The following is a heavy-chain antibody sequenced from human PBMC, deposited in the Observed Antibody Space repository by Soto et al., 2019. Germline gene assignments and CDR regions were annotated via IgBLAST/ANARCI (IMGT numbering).Heavy chain of an antibody. CDR2: INPSGGST. Sequence: GASVKVSCKASGYTFTSYYMHWVRQAPGQGLEWMGIINPSGGSTSYAQKFQGRVTMTRDTSTSTVYMELSSLRSEDTAVYYCARERQQLGNYYYYGMDVWGQGTPGTVSS. J-gene: IGHJ6*02. CDR1: GYTFTSYY. CDR3: ARERQQLGNYYYYGMDV. V-gene: IGHV1-46*01. D-gene: IGHD6-13*01.